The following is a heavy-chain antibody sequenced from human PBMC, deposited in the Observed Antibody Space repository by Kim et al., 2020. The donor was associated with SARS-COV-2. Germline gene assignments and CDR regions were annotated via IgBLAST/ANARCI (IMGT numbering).Heavy chain of an antibody. J-gene: IGHJ4*02. Sequence: GGSLRLSCAASGFTFSSYAMHWVRQAPGKGLEWVAVISYDGSNKYYADSVKGRFTISRDNSKNTLYLQMNSLRAEDTAVYYCASEPPISSGSLGYWGQGTLVTVSS. V-gene: IGHV3-30-3*01. CDR3: ASEPPISSGSLGY. CDR1: GFTFSSYA. CDR2: ISYDGSNK. D-gene: IGHD3-10*01.